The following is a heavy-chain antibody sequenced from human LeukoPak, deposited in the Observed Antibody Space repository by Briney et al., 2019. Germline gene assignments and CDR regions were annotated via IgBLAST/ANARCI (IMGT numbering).Heavy chain of an antibody. CDR1: GYSFTNYW. Sequence: GESLKISCKGSGYSFTNYWIGWVRQMPGKGLEWVGLIYPGESDIRYSPSFQGQVTISADKSISTAYLQWSSLKASDTAMYYCARQPGIAAAEDAFEIWGQGTMVTVSS. D-gene: IGHD6-13*01. CDR3: ARQPGIAAAEDAFEI. J-gene: IGHJ3*02. CDR2: IYPGESDI. V-gene: IGHV5-51*01.